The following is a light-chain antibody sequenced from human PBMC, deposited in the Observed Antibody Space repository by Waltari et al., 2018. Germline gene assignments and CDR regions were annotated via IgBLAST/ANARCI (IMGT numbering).Light chain of an antibody. V-gene: IGKV1-39*01. CDR1: QNITNH. Sequence: MQMTQSPSSLSASEGDRVIITCRASQNITNHLTWYQQKPGKAPRVLIYAASNLHNGVPSRFSGSGSGTDFTLTIISLQPEDFATYYCQESYSVPPENAFGQGTRLEI. CDR3: QESYSVPPENA. CDR2: AAS. J-gene: IGKJ2*01.